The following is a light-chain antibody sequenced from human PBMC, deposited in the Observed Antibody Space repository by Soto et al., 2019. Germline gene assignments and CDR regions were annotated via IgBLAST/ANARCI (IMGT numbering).Light chain of an antibody. CDR3: SSYSSTTIL. V-gene: IGLV2-14*01. CDR1: SPGFGV. J-gene: IGLJ2*01. Sequence: QSALTQPTSVSGSRGQSITISCSGISPGFGVSWYQHFPGQDPKLIIFEVSNRPSGISHRFSGSNSGNTASLTISGLHSDDEGLYHCSSYSSTTILFGGGTKLTVL. CDR2: EVS.